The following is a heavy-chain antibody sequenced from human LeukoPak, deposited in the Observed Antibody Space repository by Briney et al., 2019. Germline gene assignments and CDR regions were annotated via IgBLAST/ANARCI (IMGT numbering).Heavy chain of an antibody. CDR2: IIPILGIA. CDR3: AREGRDGYNLVY. V-gene: IGHV1-69*04. J-gene: IGHJ4*02. D-gene: IGHD5-24*01. Sequence: SVKVSCKASGGTFSSYAISWVRQAPGQGLEWMGRIIPILGIANYAQKFQGRVTITADKSTSTAYMELSSLRSEDTAVYYCAREGRDGYNLVYWGQGTLVTVSS. CDR1: GGTFSSYA.